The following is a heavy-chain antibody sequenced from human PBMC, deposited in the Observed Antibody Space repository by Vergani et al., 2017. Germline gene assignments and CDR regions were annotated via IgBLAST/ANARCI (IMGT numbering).Heavy chain of an antibody. D-gene: IGHD3-10*01. V-gene: IGHV3-21*01. CDR2: ISSSSSYI. Sequence: EVQLVESGGGLVKRGGSLRLSCAASGFTFSSYSMNWVRQAPGKGLEWVSSISSSSSYIHYSDSLKGRFTISRDNAKSSLYLQMNSLRAEDTGVYYCARDRYYLCSGSYPYFFYYGLDVWVQGTAVAVSS. CDR3: ARDRYYLCSGSYPYFFYYGLDV. J-gene: IGHJ6*02. CDR1: GFTFSSYS.